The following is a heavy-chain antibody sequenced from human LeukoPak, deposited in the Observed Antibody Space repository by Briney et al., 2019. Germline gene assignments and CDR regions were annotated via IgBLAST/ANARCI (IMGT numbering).Heavy chain of an antibody. D-gene: IGHD3-10*01. Sequence: PSETLSLTCTISGGSIFSSSYHWGWIRQPPGKGLEWIGSIYYSGSTYYNPSLKSRVTISVDTSKNKFSLKLSSVTAADTAVYYCARASMVRGVIIDYYYMDVWGKGTTVTVSS. CDR3: ARASMVRGVIIDYYYMDV. V-gene: IGHV4-39*07. J-gene: IGHJ6*03. CDR2: IYYSGST. CDR1: GGSIFSSSYH.